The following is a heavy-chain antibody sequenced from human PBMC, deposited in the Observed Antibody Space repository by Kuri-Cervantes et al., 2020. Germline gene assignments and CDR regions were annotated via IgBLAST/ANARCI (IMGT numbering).Heavy chain of an antibody. Sequence: GGSLRLSCAASGFTFSSYSMTWVRQAPGKGLEWVSYISSSGSTIYYADSVKGRFTISRDNAKNSLYLQMNNLRAEDTAVYYCARDADHYYYYYYMDVWGKGTTVTVSS. CDR3: ARDADHYYYYYYMDV. CDR1: GFTFSSYS. CDR2: ISSSGSTI. V-gene: IGHV3-48*04. J-gene: IGHJ6*03.